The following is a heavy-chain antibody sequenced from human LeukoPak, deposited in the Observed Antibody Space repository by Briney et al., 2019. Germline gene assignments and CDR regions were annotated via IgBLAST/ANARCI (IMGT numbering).Heavy chain of an antibody. Sequence: PGGSLRLSCAASGFTFSSYWMSWVRQAPGKGLEWVANIKEDGSEKNYVDSVKGRFTISRDNAKNTLNLQMISLRAEDTAVYYCARLIVGAIKNWGQGTLVTVSS. V-gene: IGHV3-7*01. CDR1: GFTFSSYW. J-gene: IGHJ4*02. CDR3: ARLIVGAIKN. D-gene: IGHD1-26*01. CDR2: IKEDGSEK.